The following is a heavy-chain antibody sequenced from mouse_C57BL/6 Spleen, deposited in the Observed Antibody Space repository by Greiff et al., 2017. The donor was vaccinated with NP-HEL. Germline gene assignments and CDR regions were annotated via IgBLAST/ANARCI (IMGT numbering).Heavy chain of an antibody. CDR1: GYTFTDYY. V-gene: IGHV1-26*01. CDR2: INPNNGGT. J-gene: IGHJ2*01. Sequence: EVKLQQSGPELVKPGASVKISCKASGYTFTDYYLNWVKQSHGKSLEWIGDINPNNGGTSYNQKFKGKATLTVDKSSSTAYMELRSLTSEDSAVYYCARLAHYFDYWGQGTTLTVSS. CDR3: ARLAHYFDY.